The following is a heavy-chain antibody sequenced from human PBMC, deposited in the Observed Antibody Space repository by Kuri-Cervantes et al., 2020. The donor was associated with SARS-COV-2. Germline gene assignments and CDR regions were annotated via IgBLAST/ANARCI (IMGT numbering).Heavy chain of an antibody. Sequence: SVKVSCKGSGGSFNNYGINFVRQVPGQGLEWVGGITPLFGATDNAQKFKGRVTFTADKSTITAYMELGSLKSDDTAAYYCARGTGTKPGLGYFDSWGQGTLVTVSS. CDR3: ARGTGTKPGLGYFDS. CDR2: ITPLFGAT. V-gene: IGHV1-69*06. D-gene: IGHD1-7*01. CDR1: GGSFNNYG. J-gene: IGHJ4*02.